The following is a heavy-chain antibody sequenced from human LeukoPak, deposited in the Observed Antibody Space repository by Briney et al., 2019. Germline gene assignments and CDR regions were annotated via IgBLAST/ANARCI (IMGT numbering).Heavy chain of an antibody. CDR1: GFTFSSYT. Sequence: PGGSLRLSCAASGFTFSSYTMNWVRQAPGKGLEWVSYISTTSSTIYYADSVKGRFTISRDNAKSSLYLQMNSLRAEDTAVYYCARQVRKWEAFLDFWGQGNLVTVSS. J-gene: IGHJ4*02. V-gene: IGHV3-48*01. D-gene: IGHD1-26*01. CDR2: ISTTSSTI. CDR3: ARQVRKWEAFLDF.